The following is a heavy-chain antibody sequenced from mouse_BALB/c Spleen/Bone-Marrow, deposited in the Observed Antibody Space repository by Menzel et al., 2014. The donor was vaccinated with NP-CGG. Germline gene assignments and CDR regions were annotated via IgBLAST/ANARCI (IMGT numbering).Heavy chain of an antibody. Sequence: LVESGAELVKPGASVKLSCKASGYTFTSYYMYWVKQRPGQGLEWIGEINPSNGGTDFNEKFKSKATLTVDKSSSTAYMQLGSLTSEDSAVYYCTREGDSPFAYWGQGTLVTVSA. J-gene: IGHJ3*01. D-gene: IGHD2-13*01. CDR3: TREGDSPFAY. V-gene: IGHV1S81*02. CDR1: GYTFTSYY. CDR2: INPSNGGT.